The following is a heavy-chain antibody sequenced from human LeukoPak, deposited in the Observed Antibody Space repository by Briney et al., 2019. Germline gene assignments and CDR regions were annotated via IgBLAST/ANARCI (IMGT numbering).Heavy chain of an antibody. D-gene: IGHD2-2*01. CDR2: IFRDGST. CDR3: ARGHDQLLQWEYNWFDP. V-gene: IGHV3-66*01. CDR1: GFTFSDYY. J-gene: IGHJ5*02. Sequence: GGSLRLSCAASGFTFSDYYISWVRQAPGKGLEWVSVIFRDGSTYYEDSVKGRFTISRDNAKNSLYLQMNSLRAEDTAVYYCARGHDQLLQWEYNWFDPWGQGTLVTVSS.